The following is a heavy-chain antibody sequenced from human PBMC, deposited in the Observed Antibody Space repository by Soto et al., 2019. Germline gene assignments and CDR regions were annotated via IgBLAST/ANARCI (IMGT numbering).Heavy chain of an antibody. Sequence: RGSLRLSCAASGCTFDEYDRHWVRQPPGKGLEWVSLISWDGSNRYYADSVQGRFTISRDNSKYSLYLEMNSLRPEDTALYYCAKDISRGPTKHSDFWSGPDYWGQGTLVTVSS. CDR2: ISWDGSNR. CDR3: AKDISRGPTKHSDFWSGPDY. D-gene: IGHD3-3*01. J-gene: IGHJ4*02. V-gene: IGHV3-43D*04. CDR1: GCTFDEYD.